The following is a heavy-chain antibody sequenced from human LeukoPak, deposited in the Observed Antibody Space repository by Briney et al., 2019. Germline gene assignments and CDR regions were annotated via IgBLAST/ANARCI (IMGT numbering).Heavy chain of an antibody. CDR3: ARAPYSPQLGYYYYGMDV. CDR2: IIPIFGTA. Sequence: GASVKVSCKASGYTFTSYGISWVRQAPGQGLEWMGGIIPIFGTANYAQKFQGRVTITADESTSTAYMELSSLRSEDTAVYYCARAPYSPQLGYYYYGMDVWGQGTTVTVSS. V-gene: IGHV1-69*13. CDR1: GYTFTSYG. J-gene: IGHJ6*02. D-gene: IGHD1-26*01.